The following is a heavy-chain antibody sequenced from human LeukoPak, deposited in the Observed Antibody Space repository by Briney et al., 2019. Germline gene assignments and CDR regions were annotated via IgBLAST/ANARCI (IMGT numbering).Heavy chain of an antibody. CDR3: AKAVVPYYSGSGRRDDY. V-gene: IGHV3-23*01. CDR2: ISGSGGST. D-gene: IGHD3-10*01. CDR1: GFTFSSYA. J-gene: IGHJ4*02. Sequence: GGSLRLSCAASGFTFSSYAMSWVRQAPGKGLEWVSAISGSGGSTYYADSVKGRFTISRDNSKNTLYLQMNSLRAEDTAVYYCAKAVVPYYSGSGRRDDYWGQGTLVTVSS.